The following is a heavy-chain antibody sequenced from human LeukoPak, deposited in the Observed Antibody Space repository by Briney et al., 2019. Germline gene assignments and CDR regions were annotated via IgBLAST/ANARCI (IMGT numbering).Heavy chain of an antibody. CDR3: ARDYGYTPYYFDY. Sequence: GGSLRLSCAASGFAFDTYAMAWVRQAPGKGLQWVATLTGRGDTTYYAESVKGRFTISRDNSKNTVYLQMNSLRVDDTAVYYCARDYGYTPYYFDYWGQGTLVTVSS. V-gene: IGHV3-23*01. D-gene: IGHD5-18*01. CDR2: LTGRGDTT. CDR1: GFAFDTYA. J-gene: IGHJ4*01.